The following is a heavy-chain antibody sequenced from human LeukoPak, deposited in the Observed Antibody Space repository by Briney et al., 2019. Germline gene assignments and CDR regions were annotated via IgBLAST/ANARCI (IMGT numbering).Heavy chain of an antibody. Sequence: SETLSLTCTVSGGSISSSSYYWGWIRQPPGKGLEWIGSIYYSGSTYYNPSLKSRVTISVDTSKNQFSLKLSSVTAADTAVYYCARSEYSYGADAFDIWGQGAMVTVSS. D-gene: IGHD5-18*01. V-gene: IGHV4-39*07. CDR2: IYYSGST. CDR3: ARSEYSYGADAFDI. CDR1: GGSISSSSYY. J-gene: IGHJ3*02.